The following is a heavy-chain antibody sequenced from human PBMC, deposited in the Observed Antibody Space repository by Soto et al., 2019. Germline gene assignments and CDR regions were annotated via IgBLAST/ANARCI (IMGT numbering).Heavy chain of an antibody. V-gene: IGHV3-23*01. D-gene: IGHD2-21*02. CDR1: GFTFSSYG. J-gene: IGHJ4*02. CDR2: ITQSGDLT. Sequence: PGGSLRLSCAASGFTFSSYGMSWVRQAPGKGLEWVSAITQSGDLTFYIDSVRGRFTISKDSSENTLYLQMNNLRAEDTAVYYCAKEENAGMVATTFDHWGPGTLVTVSS. CDR3: AKEENAGMVATTFDH.